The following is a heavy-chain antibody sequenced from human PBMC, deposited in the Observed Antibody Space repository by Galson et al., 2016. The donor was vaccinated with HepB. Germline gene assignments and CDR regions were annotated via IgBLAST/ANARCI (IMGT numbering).Heavy chain of an antibody. Sequence: SLRLSCAASGFTFSHFGMHWVRQAPGKGLEWVAVIWHDGSKKYYGDSVKGRFIISRDNSKNTLYLQMNSLRAVDTAVYYCVREEGYFSERGDFWGQGTLVTVSS. CDR1: GFTFSHFG. V-gene: IGHV3-33*01. J-gene: IGHJ4*02. CDR2: IWHDGSKK. D-gene: IGHD5-18*01. CDR3: VREEGYFSERGDF.